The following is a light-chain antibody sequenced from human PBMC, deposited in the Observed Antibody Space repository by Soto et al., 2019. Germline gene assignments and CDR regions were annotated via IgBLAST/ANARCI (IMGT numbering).Light chain of an antibody. CDR3: QQYNNWPLT. J-gene: IGKJ4*01. CDR2: GAS. CDR1: QSVSSN. Sequence: EIVMTQSPATLSVSPGERATLSCRASQSVSSNLAWYQQKPGQAPRLLFYGASTRATGIPARFSGSGSGTEFTLTISSLQSQDFAVYYFQQYNNWPLTFGGGTNVEIK. V-gene: IGKV3-15*01.